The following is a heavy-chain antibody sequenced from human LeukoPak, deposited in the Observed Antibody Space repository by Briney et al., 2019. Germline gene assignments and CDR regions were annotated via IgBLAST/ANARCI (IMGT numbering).Heavy chain of an antibody. Sequence: SVKVSCKASGGTFSSYAISWVRQAPGQGLEWMEGIIPIFGTAKYSQKFQGRVTITADESTSTAYMEVSSLRSEDTAVYYCARERSSNIVATIFDYWGQGTLVTVSS. CDR2: IIPIFGTA. CDR3: ARERSSNIVATIFDY. J-gene: IGHJ4*02. V-gene: IGHV1-69*13. D-gene: IGHD5-12*01. CDR1: GGTFSSYA.